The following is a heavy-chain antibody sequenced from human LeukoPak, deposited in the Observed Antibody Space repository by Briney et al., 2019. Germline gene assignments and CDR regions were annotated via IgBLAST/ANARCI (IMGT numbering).Heavy chain of an antibody. CDR3: ARDLLTTDSNYYYYYGMDV. V-gene: IGHV1-2*02. D-gene: IGHD4-11*01. CDR2: INPNSGGT. J-gene: IGHJ6*02. CDR1: GYTFTGYY. Sequence: GASVKVSCKASGYTFTGYYMHWVRQAPGQGLEWMGWINPNSGGTNYAQKFQGRVTMTRDTPISTAYMELSRLRSDDTAVYYCARDLLTTDSNYYYYYGMDVWGQGTTVTVSS.